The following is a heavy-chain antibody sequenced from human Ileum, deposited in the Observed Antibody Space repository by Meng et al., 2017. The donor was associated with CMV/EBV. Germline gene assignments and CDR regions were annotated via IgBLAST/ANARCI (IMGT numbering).Heavy chain of an antibody. D-gene: IGHD3-16*02. V-gene: IGHV4-34*01. J-gene: IGHJ4*02. CDR2: INHVGRT. Sequence: QVQFQRWGAGPLKPSETLSPPCAVYGGSLRGHYCNWIRQSPGNGLQWIAEINHVGRTNSNPSLASRVTISQDTSKNQCSLKLNSVTVADSAVYYCARGLFRYPAYFDLWGQGTLVTVSS. CDR1: GGSLRGHY. CDR3: ARGLFRYPAYFDL.